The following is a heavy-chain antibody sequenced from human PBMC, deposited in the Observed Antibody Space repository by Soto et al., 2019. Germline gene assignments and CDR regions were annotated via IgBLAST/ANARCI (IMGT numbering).Heavy chain of an antibody. CDR1: GFTFSSYG. V-gene: IGHV3-30*18. CDR2: ISYDGSNK. Sequence: QVQLVESGGGVVQPGRSLRLSCAASGFTFSSYGMHWVRQAPGKGLEWVAVISYDGSNKYYADSVKGRFTISRDNSKNTLYLQMNSLRAEDTAVYYCAKMGDPLWATGTTIADYYYYYGMDVWGQGTTVTVSS. CDR3: AKMGDPLWATGTTIADYYYYYGMDV. J-gene: IGHJ6*02. D-gene: IGHD1-1*01.